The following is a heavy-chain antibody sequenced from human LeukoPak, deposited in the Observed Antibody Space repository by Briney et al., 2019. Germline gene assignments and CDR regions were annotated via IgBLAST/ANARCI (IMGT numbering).Heavy chain of an antibody. J-gene: IGHJ4*02. V-gene: IGHV3-23*01. CDR1: GFSFSAFA. D-gene: IGHD1-26*01. CDR3: ARVRGAITYYFDY. Sequence: GGSLRLSCAAPGFSFSAFAGGWVRQAPGKGLEWVSVIGDSGGRTHYADSVKGRFTISRDNSKNTLYLQMNSLRGEDTAVYYCARVRGAITYYFDYCGQGTLVTVSS. CDR2: IGDSGGRT.